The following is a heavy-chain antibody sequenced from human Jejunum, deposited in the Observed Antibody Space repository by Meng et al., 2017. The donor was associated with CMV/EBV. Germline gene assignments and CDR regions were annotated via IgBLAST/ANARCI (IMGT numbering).Heavy chain of an antibody. CDR2: ITSSSTYI. CDR3: ARDYRRGDGSG. D-gene: IGHD2-21*02. CDR1: GFTLRTYT. V-gene: IGHV3-21*01. Sequence: CAASGFTLRTYTINWVRQAPGKGLEWVSSITSSSTYIYYADSAKGRFTISRDNAKNSLYLQMNSLRADDTAVYYCARDYRRGDGSGWGQGTLVTVSS. J-gene: IGHJ4*02.